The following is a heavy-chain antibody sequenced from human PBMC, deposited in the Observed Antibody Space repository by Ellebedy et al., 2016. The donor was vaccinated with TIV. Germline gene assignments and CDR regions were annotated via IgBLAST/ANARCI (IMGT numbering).Heavy chain of an antibody. J-gene: IGHJ5*02. V-gene: IGHV3-48*03. CDR1: GFTFRNYE. D-gene: IGHD3-10*01. CDR3: ERECYYGSWSDSGDWFDP. Sequence: GESLKISCVASGFTFRNYEMNWVRQAPGKGLEWISYISGSGRTIYYADSVKGRFTISRDTAKNSLYLQMSSLRAEDSAVYYCERECYYGSWSDSGDWFDPWGQGTLVTVSS. CDR2: ISGSGRTI.